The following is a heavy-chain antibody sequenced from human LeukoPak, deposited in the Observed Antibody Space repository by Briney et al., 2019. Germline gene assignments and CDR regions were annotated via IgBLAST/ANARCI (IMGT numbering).Heavy chain of an antibody. CDR2: ISSSGSTI. CDR3: AKQVYYGSGSYASLGV. J-gene: IGHJ6*04. V-gene: IGHV3-11*04. CDR1: GFTFSDYY. D-gene: IGHD3-10*01. Sequence: GGSLRLSCAASGFTFSDYYMSWIRQAPGKGLEWVSYISSSGSTIYYADSVKGRFTISRDNAKNSLYLQMNSLRAEDTAVYYCAKQVYYGSGSYASLGVWGKGTTVTVSS.